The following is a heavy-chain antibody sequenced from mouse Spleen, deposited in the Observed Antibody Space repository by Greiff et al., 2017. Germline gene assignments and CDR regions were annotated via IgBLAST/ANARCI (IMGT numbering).Heavy chain of an antibody. D-gene: IGHD2-3*01. CDR2: IYPGSGNT. V-gene: IGHV1-66*01. J-gene: IGHJ1*01. CDR3: ARGDDGYSYWYFDV. CDR1: GYSFTSYY. Sequence: QVQLKQSGPELVKPGASVKISCKASGYSFTSYYIHWVKQRPGQGLEWIGWIYPGSGNTKYNEKFKGKATLTADTSSSTAYMQLSSLTSEDSAVYYCARGDDGYSYWYFDVWGAGTTVTVSS.